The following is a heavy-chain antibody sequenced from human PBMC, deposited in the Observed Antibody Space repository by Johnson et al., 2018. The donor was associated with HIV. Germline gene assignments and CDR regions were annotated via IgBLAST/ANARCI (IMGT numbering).Heavy chain of an antibody. Sequence: QVQLVESGGALVQPGGSLRLSCAGSGFNVSDNYMSWVRQAPGKGLEWVAVISYDGGHGYYAEFVRGRFTISRDNSENTVYLQMNSLRAEDTAVYYCAHQKIKSGTYLDAFDVWGQGTMVTVSS. CDR2: ISYDGGHG. D-gene: IGHD1-26*01. CDR3: AHQKIKSGTYLDAFDV. V-gene: IGHV3-30*03. J-gene: IGHJ3*01. CDR1: GFNVSDNY.